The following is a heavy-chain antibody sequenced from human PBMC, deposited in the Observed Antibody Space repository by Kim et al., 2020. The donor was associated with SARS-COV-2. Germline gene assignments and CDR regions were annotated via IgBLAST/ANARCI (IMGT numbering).Heavy chain of an antibody. V-gene: IGHV4-39*01. CDR3: ALLWWASYYAY. CDR2: IYYSGST. D-gene: IGHD3-10*01. Sequence: SETLSLTCTVSGGSISSSSYYWGWIRQPPGKGLEWIGSIYYSGSTYYNPSLKSRVTISVDTSKNQFSLKLSSVTAADTAVYYCALLWWASYYAYWGQGTLVTVSS. J-gene: IGHJ4*02. CDR1: GGSISSSSYY.